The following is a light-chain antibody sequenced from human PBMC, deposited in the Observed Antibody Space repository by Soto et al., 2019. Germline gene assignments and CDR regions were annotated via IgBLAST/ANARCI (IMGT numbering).Light chain of an antibody. CDR2: DVT. V-gene: IGLV2-14*03. CDR3: SSYTTSNTLV. J-gene: IGLJ2*01. Sequence: QSALTQPASVSGSPGQSITISCTGTSSDVGAYNFVSWYQQHPGKAPKLMIYDVTNRPSGVSSRFSGSKSGNTASLAISGLQAEDEADYYCSSYTTSNTLVFGGETKLTVL. CDR1: SSDVGAYNF.